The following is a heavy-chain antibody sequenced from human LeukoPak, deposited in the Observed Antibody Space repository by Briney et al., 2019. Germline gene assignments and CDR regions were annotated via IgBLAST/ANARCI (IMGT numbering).Heavy chain of an antibody. CDR3: AKIYNGAGYD. Sequence: SETLSLTCTVSGGSINKSLYLWGWIRQSPGKGLEWMGHIYYGGSTSYTPSLQSRVTISVDTSTNQFSLKLSAVTAADTGIYFCAKIYNGAGYDWGPGTQVVVSS. CDR2: IYYGGST. D-gene: IGHD2-8*01. J-gene: IGHJ4*02. V-gene: IGHV4-39*07. CDR1: GGSINKSLYL.